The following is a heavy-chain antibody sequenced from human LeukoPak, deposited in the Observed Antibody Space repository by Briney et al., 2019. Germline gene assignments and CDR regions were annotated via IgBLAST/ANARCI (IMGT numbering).Heavy chain of an antibody. J-gene: IGHJ4*02. D-gene: IGHD3-22*01. CDR3: ARDYYDSSGYYSGDY. CDR1: GYTFTSYG. CDR2: ISAYNGNT. V-gene: IGHV1-18*01. Sequence: ASVKVSCKASGYTFTSYGISWVRQAPGQGLEWMGWISAYNGNTNYAQKFQGRVTITRDTSASTAYMELSSLRSEDTAVYYCARDYYDSSGYYSGDYWGQGTLVTVSS.